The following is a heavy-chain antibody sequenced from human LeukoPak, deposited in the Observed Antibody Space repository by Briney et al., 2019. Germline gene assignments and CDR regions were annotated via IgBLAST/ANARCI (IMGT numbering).Heavy chain of an antibody. CDR2: VNRDGSET. J-gene: IGHJ6*02. Sequence: QPGGSLRLSCAASGFTLSNHWMNWVRQVPGRGPEWVANVNRDGSETYYLDSVKGRFTISKDNAKNSLYLQMNSLRAEDTALYHCARNNGMDVWGQGTTVIVSS. CDR3: ARNNGMDV. V-gene: IGHV3-7*03. CDR1: GFTLSNHW.